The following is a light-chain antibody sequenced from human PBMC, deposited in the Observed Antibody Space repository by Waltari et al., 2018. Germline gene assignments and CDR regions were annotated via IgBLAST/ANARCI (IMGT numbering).Light chain of an antibody. CDR3: QAWDNTTPV. V-gene: IGLV3-1*01. Sequence: SYELTQPPSVSVSPGQTASITCSGDKLGDKYACWYQQKTGQSPVLVIYQDNKRPSGIPERFSGSKAGNTATLTISGAQALDEADYYCQAWDNTTPVFGTGTKVTVL. J-gene: IGLJ1*01. CDR1: KLGDKY. CDR2: QDN.